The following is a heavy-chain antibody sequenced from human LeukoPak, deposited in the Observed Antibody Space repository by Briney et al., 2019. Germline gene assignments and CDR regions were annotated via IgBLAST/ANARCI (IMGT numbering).Heavy chain of an antibody. J-gene: IGHJ3*02. CDR1: GYTYTSYD. V-gene: IGHV1-8*03. CDR2: TNPNSGNT. Sequence: ASVTVSCTASGYTYTSYDINWVRQATGQGLEWMGWTNPNSGNTGYAQKFQGRVTITRNTSISTAYMELSSLRSEDTAVYYCARGLHSSGGGAFDIWGQGTMVTVSS. D-gene: IGHD6-19*01. CDR3: ARGLHSSGGGAFDI.